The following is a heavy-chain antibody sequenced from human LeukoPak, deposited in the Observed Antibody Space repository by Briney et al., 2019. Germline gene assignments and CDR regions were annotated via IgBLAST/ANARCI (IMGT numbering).Heavy chain of an antibody. Sequence: ASAKVSCKASGGTFSSYAISWVRQAPGQGLEWMGGIIPIFGTANYAQKFQGRVTITTDESTSTAHMELSSLRSEDTAVYYCARESLGADCSSTSCPLCYWGQGTLVTVSS. CDR2: IIPIFGTA. CDR1: GGTFSSYA. J-gene: IGHJ4*02. V-gene: IGHV1-69*05. D-gene: IGHD2-2*01. CDR3: ARESLGADCSSTSCPLCY.